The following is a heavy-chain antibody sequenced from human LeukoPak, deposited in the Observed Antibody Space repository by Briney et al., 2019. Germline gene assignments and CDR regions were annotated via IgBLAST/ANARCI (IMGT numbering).Heavy chain of an antibody. J-gene: IGHJ4*02. CDR2: IIPIFGTA. Sequence: ASVKVSCKASGGTFSSYAISWVRQAPGQGLEWMGGIIPIFGTANYAQKFQGRVTITADESTSTAYMELSSLRSEDTAVYYCARGGYYYDSSGYWGQGTPVTVSS. D-gene: IGHD3-22*01. CDR3: ARGGYYYDSSGY. CDR1: GGTFSSYA. V-gene: IGHV1-69*13.